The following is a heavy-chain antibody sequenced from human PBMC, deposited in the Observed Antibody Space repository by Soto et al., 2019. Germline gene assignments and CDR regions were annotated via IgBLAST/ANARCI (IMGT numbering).Heavy chain of an antibody. CDR1: GVSVSSRDYY. V-gene: IGHV4-61*08. CDR2: FYYTGSI. Sequence: PFVTLPLSSTVSGVSVSSRDYYGSWIRQPPGKGLAWIGYFYYTGSINYNPSLKSRVTIFIGASKNQFSLTLYSVTAADTAVYYCARSTYYSVRTKYSPFEYLGQGTLDTV. D-gene: IGHD3-10*02. CDR3: ARSTYYSVRTKYSPFEY. J-gene: IGHJ4*02.